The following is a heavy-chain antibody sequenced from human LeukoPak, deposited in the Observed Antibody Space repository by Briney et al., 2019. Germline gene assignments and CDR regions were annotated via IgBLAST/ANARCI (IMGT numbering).Heavy chain of an antibody. D-gene: IGHD5-12*01. CDR2: INHSGST. CDR3: ASSRRGKWLRSGVLYDY. V-gene: IGHV4-34*01. Sequence: KTSETLSLTCAVYGGSFSGYYWSWIRQPPGKGLEWIGEINHSGSTNYNPSLKSRVTISVDTSKNQFPLKLSSVTAADTAVCYCASSRRGKWLRSGVLYDYWGQGTLVTVSS. CDR1: GGSFSGYY. J-gene: IGHJ4*02.